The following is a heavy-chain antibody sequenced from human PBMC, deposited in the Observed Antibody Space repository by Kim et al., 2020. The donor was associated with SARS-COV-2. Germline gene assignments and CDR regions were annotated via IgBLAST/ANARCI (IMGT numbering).Heavy chain of an antibody. J-gene: IGHJ4*01. D-gene: IGHD1-26*01. CDR3: AXXXYXXXWPXXXDY. CDR1: GYTFTSYY. CDR2: IXXSGGST. Sequence: ASVNVSCKASGYTFTSYYMHWVRQAPGQGLEXXGIIXXSGGSTSYAQKFQGRVTXXXDTXXSTXXXELXXXRSXXTAXXXCAXXXYXXXWPXXXDY. V-gene: IGHV1-46*01.